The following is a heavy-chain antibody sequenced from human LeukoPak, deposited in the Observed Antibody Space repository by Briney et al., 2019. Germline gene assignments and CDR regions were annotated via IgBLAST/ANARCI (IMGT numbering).Heavy chain of an antibody. J-gene: IGHJ4*02. V-gene: IGHV3-21*01. D-gene: IGHD4-17*01. Sequence: GGSLRLSCAASGFTFSSYSMNWVRQAPGKGLEWVSSISSSSSYIYYADSVKGRFTISRDNAKNSLYLQINSLRAEDTAVYYCARGQPHDYGDYGANFDYWGQGTLATVSS. CDR1: GFTFSSYS. CDR3: ARGQPHDYGDYGANFDY. CDR2: ISSSSSYI.